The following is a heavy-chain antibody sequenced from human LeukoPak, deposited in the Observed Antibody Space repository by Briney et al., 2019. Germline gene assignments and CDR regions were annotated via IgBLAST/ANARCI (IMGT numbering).Heavy chain of an antibody. V-gene: IGHV4-39*01. J-gene: IGHJ5*02. CDR3: ARPLRYSSSWYWFDP. D-gene: IGHD6-13*01. CDR1: GGSISSSSYY. CDR2: IYYSGST. Sequence: SETLSLTCTVSGGSISSSSYYWGWIRQPPGKGLEWIGSIYYSGSTYYNPSLKSRVTISVDTSKNQFSLKLSSVIAADTAVYYCARPLRYSSSWYWFDPWGQGTLVTVSS.